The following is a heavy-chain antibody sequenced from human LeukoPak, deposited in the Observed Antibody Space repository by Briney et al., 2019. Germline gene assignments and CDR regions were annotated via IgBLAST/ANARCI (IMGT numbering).Heavy chain of an antibody. Sequence: GGSLTLSCAASGFTFSSYAMSWVRQAPGKGLEWVSAISGSGGNTYYADSVKGRFTISRDNSKNTLYLQMNSLRAEDTAVYYCTGTVRGDVNYYYGMDVWGQGTTVTVSS. V-gene: IGHV3-23*01. D-gene: IGHD4-17*01. CDR1: GFTFSSYA. CDR3: TGTVRGDVNYYYGMDV. J-gene: IGHJ6*02. CDR2: ISGSGGNT.